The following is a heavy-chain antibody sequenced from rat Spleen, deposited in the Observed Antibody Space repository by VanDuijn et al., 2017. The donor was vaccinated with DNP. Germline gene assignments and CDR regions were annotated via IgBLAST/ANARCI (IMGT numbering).Heavy chain of an antibody. CDR3: TRGGYYSSYGLTTDFDY. CDR1: GFSLTSYN. D-gene: IGHD1-2*01. CDR2: IWNTGGT. V-gene: IGHV2-41*01. Sequence: QVQLKESGPGLVQPSQTLSLTCTVAGFSLTSYNVHWVRQPPGKGLEWMGVIWNTGGTRYNSALKSRLTISKDTSKSQVFLKMNSLQTEDTAIYYCTRGGYYSSYGLTTDFDYWGQGVMVTVSS. J-gene: IGHJ2*01.